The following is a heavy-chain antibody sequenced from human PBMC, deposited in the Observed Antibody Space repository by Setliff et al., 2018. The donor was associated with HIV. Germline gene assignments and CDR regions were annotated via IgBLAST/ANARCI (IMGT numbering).Heavy chain of an antibody. CDR2: VFYSGST. Sequence: PSETLSLTCAVSGVTFSSNNYYWGWIRQPPGKGLECIGTVFYSGSTSYSQPLKSRVTISVDTSKNQFSLNLKSVTAADTALYYCARLVRGGSGHYFDYWGQGKLVTVSS. D-gene: IGHD3-10*01. J-gene: IGHJ4*02. CDR1: GVTFSSNNYY. V-gene: IGHV4-39*07. CDR3: ARLVRGGSGHYFDY.